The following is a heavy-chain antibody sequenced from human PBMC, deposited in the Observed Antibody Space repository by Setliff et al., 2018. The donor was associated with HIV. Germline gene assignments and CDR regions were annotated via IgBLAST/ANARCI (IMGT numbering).Heavy chain of an antibody. J-gene: IGHJ4*02. CDR1: GFPFSNYW. D-gene: IGHD5-18*01. Sequence: GGSLRLSCTTSGFPFSNYWMSWVRQAPRKGLEWVAKIKDDGSEKFYSDSVKGRFTISRDNGWNSLYLQMNSLRAEDTAVYYCARDGSYISRGYWGQGTLVTVSS. CDR2: IKDDGSEK. V-gene: IGHV3-7*03. CDR3: ARDGSYISRGY.